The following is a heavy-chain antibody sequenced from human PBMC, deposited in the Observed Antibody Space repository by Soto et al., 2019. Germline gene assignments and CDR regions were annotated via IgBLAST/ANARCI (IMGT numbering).Heavy chain of an antibody. CDR1: GYSFTSYW. CDR2: IYPGDSDT. D-gene: IGHD6-13*01. J-gene: IGHJ6*02. CDR3: ASQGLFWCSSSWSEVVDNWDYYGMDV. Sequence: GESLKISCKGSGYSFTSYWIGWVRQMPGKGLEWMGIIYPGDSDTRYSPSFQGQVTISADKSISTAYLQWSSLKASDTAMYYWASQGLFWCSSSWSEVVDNWDYYGMDVWGQGTTVTVSS. V-gene: IGHV5-51*01.